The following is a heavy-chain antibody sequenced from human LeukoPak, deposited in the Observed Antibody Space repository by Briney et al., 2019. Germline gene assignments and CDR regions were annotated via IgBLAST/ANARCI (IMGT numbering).Heavy chain of an antibody. V-gene: IGHV1-2*02. CDR3: ARTGYSSSFDASDI. CDR1: GYTFTDYY. Sequence: ASVKVSCKASGYTFTDYYMNWVRQAPGQGLEWMGWINPNSGGTNYALKFQGRVTMTRDTSISTVYMEVSRLTSDDTAVYFCARTGYSSSFDASDIWGQGTMVTVSS. J-gene: IGHJ3*02. CDR2: INPNSGGT. D-gene: IGHD6-13*01.